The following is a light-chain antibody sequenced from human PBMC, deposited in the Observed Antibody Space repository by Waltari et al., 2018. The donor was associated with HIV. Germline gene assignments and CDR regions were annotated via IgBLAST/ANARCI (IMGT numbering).Light chain of an antibody. CDR2: GNS. CDR1: SSNIGAGYD. V-gene: IGLV1-40*01. J-gene: IGLJ1*01. CDR3: QSYDSSLSGATV. Sequence: QSVLTQPPSVSGAPGQRVTISCTGSSSNIGAGYDVHWYQQLPGTAPKLLIFGNSNRPAGVPDRFSGPKSGTSASLAITGLRAEDEADYYCQSYDSSLSGATVFGTGTKVTV.